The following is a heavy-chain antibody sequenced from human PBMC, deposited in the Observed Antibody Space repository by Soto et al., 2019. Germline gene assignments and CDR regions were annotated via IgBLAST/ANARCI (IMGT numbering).Heavy chain of an antibody. CDR1: GGSFSGYY. CDR2: INHSGST. D-gene: IGHD3-3*01. V-gene: IGHV4-34*01. J-gene: IGHJ5*02. CDR3: ARDRGRFLESNNWIDL. Sequence: PSETLSLTCAVYGGSFSGYYWSWIRQPPGKGLEWIGEINHSGSTNYNPSLKSRVTISVDTSKNQFSLKLSSVTAADTAVYYCARDRGRFLESNNWIDLSGQGTLVTVSS.